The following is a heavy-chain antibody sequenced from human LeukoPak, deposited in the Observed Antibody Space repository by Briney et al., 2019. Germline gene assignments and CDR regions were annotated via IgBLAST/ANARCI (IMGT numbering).Heavy chain of an antibody. CDR1: GYRFTGYY. V-gene: IGHV1-2*02. J-gene: IGHJ5*02. Sequence: ASVKVSCKASGYRFTGYYMHCVRRVPGQGLEWMGWINPNSGGTNYAQKFQGRVTMTRVTSISTAYMELSRLRSDDTAVYYCARHRPYNWFDPWGQGNLVIVSS. CDR2: INPNSGGT. CDR3: ARHRPYNWFDP.